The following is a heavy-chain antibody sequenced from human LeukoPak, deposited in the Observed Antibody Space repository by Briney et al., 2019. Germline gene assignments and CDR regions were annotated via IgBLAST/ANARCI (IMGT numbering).Heavy chain of an antibody. CDR3: AKSDWFDP. Sequence: QPGGSLRLSCATSGFTFKNYWMSWLRQAPGKGLVWVLRIRYDGGSATYAESVKGRFTISRDNARNTLYLQMNSLRVDDTGVYYCAKSDWFDPCGRGILVTVSS. CDR2: IRYDGGSA. V-gene: IGHV3-74*01. CDR1: GFTFKNYW. J-gene: IGHJ5*02.